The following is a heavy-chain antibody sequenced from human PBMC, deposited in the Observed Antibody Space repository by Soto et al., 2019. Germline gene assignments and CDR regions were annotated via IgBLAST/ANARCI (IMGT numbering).Heavy chain of an antibody. V-gene: IGHV4-4*02. J-gene: IGHJ5*02. CDR2: IYHSGST. CDR3: ARDKATVGCYNLYDP. CDR1: GGSIRSSHW. D-gene: IGHD1-26*01. Sequence: QVQLLESGPGLVKPSETLSLICTVSGGSIRSSHWWSWVRQPPGKGLERIGEIYHSGSTNLDPSLKSRVTLSADKSKNQFSLKLTSVTAADTAVYYCARDKATVGCYNLYDPWGQGILVTVSS.